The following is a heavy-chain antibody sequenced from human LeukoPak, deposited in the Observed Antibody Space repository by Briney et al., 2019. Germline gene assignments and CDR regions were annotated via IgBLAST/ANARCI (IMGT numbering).Heavy chain of an antibody. CDR3: AKGLAATVSRYSSGWYDY. V-gene: IGHV3-23*01. J-gene: IGHJ4*02. D-gene: IGHD6-19*01. CDR1: GFTFSSYA. CDR2: ISGSGGST. Sequence: PGGSLRLSCAASGFTFSSYAMSWVRQAPGKGLEWVSAISGSGGSTYYADSVKGRFTISRDNSKNTLYLQMNSLRAEDTAVYYCAKGLAATVSRYSSGWYDYWGQGTLVTVSS.